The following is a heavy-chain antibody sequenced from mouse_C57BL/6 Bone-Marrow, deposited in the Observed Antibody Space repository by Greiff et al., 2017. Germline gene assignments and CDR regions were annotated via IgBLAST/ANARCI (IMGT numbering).Heavy chain of an antibody. CDR3: ARPDDYYAMDD. CDR1: GYTFTSYW. Sequence: VQLQQPGAELVKPGASVKLSCKASGYTFTSYWMQWVKQRPGQGLEWIGEIDPSDSYTNYNQKFKGKATLTVDTSSSTAYRQLSSLTSEDSAVYYCARPDDYYAMDDWGQGTSVTVSS. J-gene: IGHJ4*01. CDR2: IDPSDSYT. V-gene: IGHV1-50*01.